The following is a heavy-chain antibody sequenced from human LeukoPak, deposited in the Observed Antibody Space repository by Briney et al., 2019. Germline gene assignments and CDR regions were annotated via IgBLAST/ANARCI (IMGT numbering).Heavy chain of an antibody. D-gene: IGHD6-19*01. J-gene: IGHJ4*02. CDR2: ITRSGGST. CDR3: ASEYNIGGFDY. V-gene: IGHV3-23*01. CDR1: GFIFTNYF. Sequence: GGSLRLSCAASGFIFTNYFMSWVRQAPGKGLEWVSAITRSGGSTYYADSVKGRFTISRDNSRNTLYLQMNSLRAEDTAVYFCASEYNIGGFDYWGQGTLVTVSS.